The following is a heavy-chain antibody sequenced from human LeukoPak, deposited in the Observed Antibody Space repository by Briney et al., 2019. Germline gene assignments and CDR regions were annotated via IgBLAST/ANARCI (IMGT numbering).Heavy chain of an antibody. D-gene: IGHD3-22*01. Sequence: ASVKVSCKAPGYTFTSYGISWVRQAPGQGLEWMGWISAYNGNTNYAQKLQGRVTMTTDTSTSTAYMELRSLRSDDTVVYYCARDRDSSGYTDYWGQGTLVTVSS. CDR1: GYTFTSYG. CDR3: ARDRDSSGYTDY. J-gene: IGHJ4*02. V-gene: IGHV1-18*01. CDR2: ISAYNGNT.